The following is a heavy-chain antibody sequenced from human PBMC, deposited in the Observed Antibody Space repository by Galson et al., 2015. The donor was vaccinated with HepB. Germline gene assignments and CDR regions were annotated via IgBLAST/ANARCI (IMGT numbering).Heavy chain of an antibody. CDR2: IIPILGIA. J-gene: IGHJ5*02. D-gene: IGHD6-13*01. V-gene: IGHV1-69*02. CDR1: GGTFSSYT. CDR3: ARVHTSSLNWFDP. Sequence: SVKVSCKASGGTFSSYTISWVRQAPGQGLEWMGRIIPILGIANYAQKFQGRVTITADKSTSTAYMELSSLRSEDTAVYYCARVHTSSLNWFDPWGQGTLVTVSS.